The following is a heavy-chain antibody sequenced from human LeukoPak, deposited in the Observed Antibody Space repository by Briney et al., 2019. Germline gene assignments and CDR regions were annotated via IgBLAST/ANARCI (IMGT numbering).Heavy chain of an antibody. Sequence: GGSLRLSCAASGFTFSSYALSWVRRAPGKGLKWVSGISGSGGRTYYADSVKGRFTISRDNSKNTLYLQMNSLRAEDTAIYYCATDFSSSSPTGFDYWGQGTLVTVSS. CDR1: GFTFSSYA. V-gene: IGHV3-23*01. CDR3: ATDFSSSSPTGFDY. J-gene: IGHJ4*02. D-gene: IGHD6-13*01. CDR2: ISGSGGRT.